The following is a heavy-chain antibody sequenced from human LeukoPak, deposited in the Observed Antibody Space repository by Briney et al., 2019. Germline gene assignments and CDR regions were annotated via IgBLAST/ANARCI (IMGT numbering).Heavy chain of an antibody. CDR3: ARETQLGTDY. Sequence: ASVKVSCKASGYTFTSYGISWVRQAPGQGLEWMGWISPYNGNTNYAQKLQGRVTITRNTSISTAYMELSSLRSEDTAVYYCARETQLGTDYWGQGTLVTVS. J-gene: IGHJ4*02. D-gene: IGHD6-6*01. CDR2: ISPYNGNT. V-gene: IGHV1-18*01. CDR1: GYTFTSYG.